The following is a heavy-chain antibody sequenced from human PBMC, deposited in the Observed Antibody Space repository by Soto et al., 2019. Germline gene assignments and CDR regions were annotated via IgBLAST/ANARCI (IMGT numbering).Heavy chain of an antibody. Sequence: GPTLVNPTQTLTLTCTFSGFSLSTSGMCVSWIRQPPGKALEWLARIDWDDDKYYSTSLKTRLTISKDTSKNQVVLTMTNMDPVDTATYYCARIRGYSGYAQGYYYYGMDVCGQRTTVTVSS. CDR1: GFSLSTSGMC. V-gene: IGHV2-70*11. CDR3: ARIRGYSGYAQGYYYYGMDV. D-gene: IGHD5-12*01. CDR2: IDWDDDK. J-gene: IGHJ6*02.